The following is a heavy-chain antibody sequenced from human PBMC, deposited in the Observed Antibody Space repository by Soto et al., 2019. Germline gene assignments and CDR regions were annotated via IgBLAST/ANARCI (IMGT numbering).Heavy chain of an antibody. CDR1: GYTFTGYY. V-gene: IGHV1-2*04. CDR2: INPNSGGT. J-gene: IGHJ3*02. CDR3: ARDNHDYGDYVAFDI. Sequence: QVQLVQSGAEVKKPGASVKVSCKASGYTFTGYYMHWVRQALGQGLEWMGWINPNSGGTNYARKFQGWVTMTRDTSISTAYMELSRLRSDDTAVYYCARDNHDYGDYVAFDIWGQGTMVTVSS. D-gene: IGHD4-17*01.